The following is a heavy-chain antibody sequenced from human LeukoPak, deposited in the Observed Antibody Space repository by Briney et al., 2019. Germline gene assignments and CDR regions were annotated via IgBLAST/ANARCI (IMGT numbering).Heavy chain of an antibody. D-gene: IGHD3-9*01. Sequence: SETLSLTCAVYGGSFSGYYWSWIRQPPGKGLDWIGEINHSGSTTYNPSLKSRVTTSVDTSKNQFSLKLSSVTAADTAVYYCARRTSRYRNWFDPSGQGTLVTVSS. CDR3: ARRTSRYRNWFDP. CDR2: INHSGST. V-gene: IGHV4-34*01. J-gene: IGHJ5*02. CDR1: GGSFSGYY.